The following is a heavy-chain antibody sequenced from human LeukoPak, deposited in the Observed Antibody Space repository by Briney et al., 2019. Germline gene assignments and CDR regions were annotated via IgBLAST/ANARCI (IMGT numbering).Heavy chain of an antibody. Sequence: PGGSLRLSCAASGFTFSSYSMNWVRQVPGKGLEWVSSISSSSSYIYYADSVKGRFTISRDNSKNTLYLQMNSLRAEDTAVYYCAKDGTAEWELPYYFDYWGQGTLVTVSS. CDR2: ISSSSSYI. J-gene: IGHJ4*02. D-gene: IGHD1-26*01. CDR1: GFTFSSYS. CDR3: AKDGTAEWELPYYFDY. V-gene: IGHV3-21*04.